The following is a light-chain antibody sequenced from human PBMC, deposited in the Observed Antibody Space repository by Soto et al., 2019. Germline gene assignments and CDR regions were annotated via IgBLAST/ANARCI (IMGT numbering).Light chain of an antibody. CDR2: AAS. V-gene: IGKV1-27*01. CDR3: QKYNGAPLT. Sequence: DLQMTQSPSSLSASVGDRVTITCQASQDISNYLAWYQQKPGRVPKLLIYAASTLQSGLPSRFSGSGSGTDFTLTISSLQPEDVATYYCQKYNGAPLTFGGGTKVEIK. CDR1: QDISNY. J-gene: IGKJ4*01.